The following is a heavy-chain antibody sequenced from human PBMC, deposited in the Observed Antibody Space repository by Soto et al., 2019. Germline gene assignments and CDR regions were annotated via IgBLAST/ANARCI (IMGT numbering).Heavy chain of an antibody. CDR3: ARDPKTSGGQHWAFNYFDS. CDR1: GFSFSISP. D-gene: IGHD7-27*01. V-gene: IGHV3-30-3*01. J-gene: IGHJ4*02. Sequence: QVQLVESGGGVVQPGRSLRLSCAASGFSFSISPMHWVRQAPGKGPEWAALISYDGTNKFYADSVKGRFTISRDNSKSTLYLQVDSLRPEDAAVYYCARDPKTSGGQHWAFNYFDSWSQGTLVTVSS. CDR2: ISYDGTNK.